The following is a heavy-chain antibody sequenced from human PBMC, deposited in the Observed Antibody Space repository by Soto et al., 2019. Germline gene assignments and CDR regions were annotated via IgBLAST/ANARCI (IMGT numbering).Heavy chain of an antibody. CDR2: ISAGGDIS. CDR3: AQGPDKAGPGRDY. J-gene: IGHJ4*02. D-gene: IGHD6-19*01. V-gene: IGHV3-23*01. Sequence: GGSLGLSCAASGFTVTTFALSWVRQAPGGGLQWVSTISAGGDISYYADSEKGRFSISRCNSRNTLYLHMNNLRAEDTAVYYCAQGPDKAGPGRDYWGQGSLVAVAS. CDR1: GFTVTTFA.